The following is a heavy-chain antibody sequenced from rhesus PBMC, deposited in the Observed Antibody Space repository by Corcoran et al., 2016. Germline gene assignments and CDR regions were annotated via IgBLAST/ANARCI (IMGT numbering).Heavy chain of an antibody. J-gene: IGHJ3*01. V-gene: IGHV4-106*01. Sequence: QVQLQESGPGLVKPSETLSLTCAVSGGSISDSYYWSWIRQPTGKGLGGIGYIYGSGGSTYYNPPLKSPVTISTDPSQHQFSLRLSSLTAADTAVYYCAGIAAAGNDAFDFWGQGLRVTVSS. CDR3: AGIAAAGNDAFDF. CDR1: GGSISDSYY. D-gene: IGHD6-31*01. CDR2: IYGSGGST.